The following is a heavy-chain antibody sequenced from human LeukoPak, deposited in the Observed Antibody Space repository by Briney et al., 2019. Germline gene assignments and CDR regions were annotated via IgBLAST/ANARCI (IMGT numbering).Heavy chain of an antibody. CDR2: ISGGST. CDR3: KKAPKCRPLGYCSSTSSNYYMDV. Sequence: PGGSLRLSCAASGFTFSSYGMSWVRQAPGKGLEWVSSISGGSTYYADSRKGRFTISRDNSKNTLHLQMNSLRAEDTAVYYCKKAPKCRPLGYCSSTSSNYYMDVWGKGTTVTVSS. D-gene: IGHD2-2*01. V-gene: IGHV3-38-3*01. J-gene: IGHJ6*03. CDR1: GFTFSSYG.